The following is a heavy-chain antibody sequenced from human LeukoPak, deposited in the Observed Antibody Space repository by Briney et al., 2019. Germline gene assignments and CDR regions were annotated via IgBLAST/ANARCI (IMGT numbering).Heavy chain of an antibody. CDR3: ARGFRVIVGVPAAIRKNYWFDP. Sequence: ASVKVSCKASGYTFTSYDINWVRQATGQGLEWMGWMNPNSGNTGYAQKFQGRVTMTRNTSISTAYMQLSRLRSEDTAVYYCARGFRVIVGVPAAIRKNYWFDPWGQGTLVTVSS. J-gene: IGHJ5*02. CDR2: MNPNSGNT. V-gene: IGHV1-8*01. D-gene: IGHD2-2*02. CDR1: GYTFTSYD.